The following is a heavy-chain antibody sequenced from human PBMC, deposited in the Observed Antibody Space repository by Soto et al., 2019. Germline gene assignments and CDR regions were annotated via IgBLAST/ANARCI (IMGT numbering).Heavy chain of an antibody. D-gene: IGHD6-13*01. J-gene: IGHJ6*02. CDR3: ARDGAAADYYYGMDV. CDR2: IYSGGST. Sequence: GGSLRLSCAASGFTVSSNYMSWVRQAPGKGLEWVSVIYSGGSTYYADSVKGRFTISRDNSKNTLYLQMNSLRAEDTAVYYCARDGAAADYYYGMDVWGQGTTVTVSS. CDR1: GFTVSSNY. V-gene: IGHV3-53*01.